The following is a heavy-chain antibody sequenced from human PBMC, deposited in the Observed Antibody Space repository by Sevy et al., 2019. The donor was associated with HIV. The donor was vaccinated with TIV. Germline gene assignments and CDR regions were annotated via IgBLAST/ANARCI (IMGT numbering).Heavy chain of an antibody. V-gene: IGHV4-59*08. CDR2: IFESGST. D-gene: IGHD4-17*01. CDR1: GGSISSSY. J-gene: IGHJ4*01. Sequence: SETLSLTCTVTGGSISSSYWSWIRQPPGKGLEWIGNIFESGSTNYNPSLKSLVTISLDTSKSHYSLNLNSVTAADTAVHYCSRHGAYGDYVPNDPPLDYWGRGILVTVSS. CDR3: SRHGAYGDYVPNDPPLDY.